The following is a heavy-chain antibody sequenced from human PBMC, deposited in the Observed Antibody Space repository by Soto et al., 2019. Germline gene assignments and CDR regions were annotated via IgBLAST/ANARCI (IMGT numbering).Heavy chain of an antibody. Sequence: QVQLVQSGPEVKKPGASVKVSCKASAYTFTTYGISSVRQAPGQGLEWMGWISGYNGQTNYPQKFRGRVTLTTDTSTSTAYMELRSLRSDDTAMYYCARDNRKELWVEGLNAMDVWGQGTTVTVSS. CDR2: ISGYNGQT. D-gene: IGHD3-10*01. CDR3: ARDNRKELWVEGLNAMDV. CDR1: AYTFTTYG. J-gene: IGHJ6*02. V-gene: IGHV1-18*04.